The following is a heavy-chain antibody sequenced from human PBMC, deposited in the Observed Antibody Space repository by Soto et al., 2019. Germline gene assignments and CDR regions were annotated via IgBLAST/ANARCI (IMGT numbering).Heavy chain of an antibody. J-gene: IGHJ6*02. CDR3: ARNSGGYSYGYKYYYGMDV. CDR1: GGTFSSYA. D-gene: IGHD5-18*01. Sequence: GASVKVSCKASGGTFSSYAISWVRQAPGQGLEWMGGIIPIFGTANYAQKFQGRVTITADESTSTAYMEPSSLRSEDTAVYYCARNSGGYSYGYKYYYGMDVWGQGTTVTAP. V-gene: IGHV1-69*13. CDR2: IIPIFGTA.